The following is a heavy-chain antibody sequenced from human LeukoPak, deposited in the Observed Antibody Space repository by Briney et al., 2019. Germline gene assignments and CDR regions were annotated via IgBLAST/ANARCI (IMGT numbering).Heavy chain of an antibody. V-gene: IGHV4-59*01. CDR1: GGSISTYY. D-gene: IGHD3-22*01. J-gene: IGHJ4*02. Sequence: SETLSLTCSVSGGSISTYYWSWIRQPPGKGLEWIGYLYHSGSTNYNPSLKSRVTISVDTSKNQFSLKLSSVTAADTAVYYCARFYDSSGYYFDLRGYYFDYWGQGTLVTVSS. CDR3: ARFYDSSGYYFDLRGYYFDY. CDR2: LYHSGST.